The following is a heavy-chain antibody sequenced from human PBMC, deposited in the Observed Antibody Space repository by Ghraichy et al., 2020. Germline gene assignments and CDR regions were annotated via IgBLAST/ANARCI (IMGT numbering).Heavy chain of an antibody. J-gene: IGHJ3*02. CDR3: ARASRGYCSSTSCYFAAFDI. CDR2: IKQDGSEK. D-gene: IGHD2-2*03. CDR1: GFTFSSYW. V-gene: IGHV3-7*01. Sequence: GESLRLSCAASGFTFSSYWMSWVRQAPGKGLEWVANIKQDGSEKYYVDSVKGRFTISRDNAKNSLYLQMNSLRAEDTAVYYCARASRGYCSSTSCYFAAFDIWGQGTMVTVSS.